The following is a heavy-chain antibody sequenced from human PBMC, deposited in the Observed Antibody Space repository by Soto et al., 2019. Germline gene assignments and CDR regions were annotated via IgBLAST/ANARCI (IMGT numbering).Heavy chain of an antibody. V-gene: IGHV4-59*01. CDR3: ARDRGGYGDYL. D-gene: IGHD4-17*01. CDR2: IYYSGST. Sequence: SETLSLTCTVSGGSISSYYWSWIRQPPGKGLEWIGYIYYSGSTNYNPSLKSRVTISVDTSKNQFSLKLSSVTAADTAVYYCARDRGGYGDYLRGQRTLVTVSS. CDR1: GGSISSYY. J-gene: IGHJ4*02.